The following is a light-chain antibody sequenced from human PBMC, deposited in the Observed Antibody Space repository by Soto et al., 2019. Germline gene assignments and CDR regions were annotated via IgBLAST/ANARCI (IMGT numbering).Light chain of an antibody. Sequence: DILMTQNSPLLSVTPGQPASISCKYSQSLLHSDGKTYLYWYLQKPGQHKQIMIYEVYNRFSGVKDRFSGSGSGTDFTLKISRVEAEDVGVYYCMQSIQLHGPFGNVKRLELK. CDR3: MQSIQLHGP. CDR2: EVY. V-gene: IGKV2D-29*01. J-gene: IGKJ5*01. CDR1: QSLLHSDGKTY.